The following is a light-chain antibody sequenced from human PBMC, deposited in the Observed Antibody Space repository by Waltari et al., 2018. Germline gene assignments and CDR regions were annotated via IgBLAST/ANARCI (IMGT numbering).Light chain of an antibody. J-gene: IGKJ3*01. CDR1: QGISNY. CDR2: AAS. CDR3: QNYKSAPFT. V-gene: IGKV1-27*01. Sequence: DIQMTQSPSSLSASIGDRVTITCRASQGISNYLAWYQQKPGKVPKLLIYAASTLQSGVPSRFSGSGSGTDVTLTISRLQPEDGATYYCQNYKSAPFTFGPGTKVDIK.